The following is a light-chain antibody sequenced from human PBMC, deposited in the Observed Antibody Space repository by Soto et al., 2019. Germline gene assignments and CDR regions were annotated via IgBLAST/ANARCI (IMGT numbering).Light chain of an antibody. CDR3: AAWDDSLSAYV. CDR2: RNN. CDR1: SSNIGSNY. Sequence: QSVLTQPPSASGTPGQRVTISCSGSSSNIGSNYVYWYQQLPGTAPKLLIYRNNQRPSGVPDRFSGSKSGTSASLAISGLRSEDEAVYYCAAWDDSLSAYVFGTGTKVTVL. V-gene: IGLV1-47*01. J-gene: IGLJ1*01.